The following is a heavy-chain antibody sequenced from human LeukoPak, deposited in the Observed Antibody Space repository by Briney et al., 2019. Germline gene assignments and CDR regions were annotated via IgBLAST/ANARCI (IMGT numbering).Heavy chain of an antibody. CDR2: IYHSGST. CDR1: SYSISSGYY. V-gene: IGHV4-38-2*02. CDR3: ARVPGSSGPYYFDY. Sequence: SSETLSLTCTVSSYSISSGYYWGWIRQPPGKGLEWIGSIYHSGSTYYNPSLKSRVTISVDTSKNQFSLKLSSVTAADTAVYYCARVPGSSGPYYFDYWGQGTLVTVSS. J-gene: IGHJ4*02. D-gene: IGHD2-15*01.